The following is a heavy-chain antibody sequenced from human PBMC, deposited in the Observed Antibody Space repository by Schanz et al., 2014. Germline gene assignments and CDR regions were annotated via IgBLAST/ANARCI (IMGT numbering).Heavy chain of an antibody. J-gene: IGHJ4*02. D-gene: IGHD5-12*01. V-gene: IGHV1-46*01. Sequence: QVQLVQSGAEVKKPGASVKVSCKASGYTFISYFIHWVRQAPGQGLEWMGIINPTGGSTSYAQRFQGRVTVTRDTSTSTVYMELSSLRVEDTAVYYCARDRGAGWLQNLGDFDYWGQGTLVTVSS. CDR2: INPTGGST. CDR3: ARDRGAGWLQNLGDFDY. CDR1: GYTFISYF.